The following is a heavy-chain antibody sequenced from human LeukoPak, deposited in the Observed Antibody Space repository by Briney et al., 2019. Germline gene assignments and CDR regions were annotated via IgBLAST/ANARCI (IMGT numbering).Heavy chain of an antibody. Sequence: SETLSLTCTVSGASISSYYWGWIRQPPGKGLEWIGSIYYSGSTYYDPSLKSRVTISVDTSKNQFSLKLSSVTAADTAVYYCARESSSRPFDYWGQGTLVTVSS. V-gene: IGHV4-39*07. J-gene: IGHJ4*02. D-gene: IGHD6-6*01. CDR1: GASISSYY. CDR2: IYYSGST. CDR3: ARESSSRPFDY.